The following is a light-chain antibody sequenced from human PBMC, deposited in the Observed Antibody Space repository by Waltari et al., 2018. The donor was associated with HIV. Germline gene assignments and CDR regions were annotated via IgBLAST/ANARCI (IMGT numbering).Light chain of an antibody. V-gene: IGLV2-14*03. CDR2: DVS. CDR1: SSAVGALNF. J-gene: IGLJ3*02. Sequence: QSALTQPASVSGSPGQSITIPCHGTSSAVGALNFVSWYQQHPGKAPKLMIYDVSHRSSGIPDRFSGSKSDNTASLTISGLQAEDEADYYCTSYASITSWVFGGGTKVTVL. CDR3: TSYASITSWV.